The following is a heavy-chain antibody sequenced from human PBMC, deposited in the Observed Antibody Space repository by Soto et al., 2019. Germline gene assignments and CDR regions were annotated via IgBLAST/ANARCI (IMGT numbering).Heavy chain of an antibody. V-gene: IGHV3-43*01. J-gene: IGHJ6*02. CDR2: ISWDGGST. CDR1: GFTFDDYT. Sequence: QPGGSLRLSCAASGFTFDDYTMHWVRQAPGKVLEWVSLISWDGGSTYYADSVKGRFTISRDNSKNSLYLQMNSLRTEDTALHYCAKDYERGEWRDGYNYHGMDVWGQGTTVTVSS. D-gene: IGHD3-16*01. CDR3: AKDYERGEWRDGYNYHGMDV.